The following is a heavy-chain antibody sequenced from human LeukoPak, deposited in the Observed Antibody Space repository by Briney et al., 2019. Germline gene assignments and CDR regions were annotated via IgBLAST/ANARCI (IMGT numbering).Heavy chain of an antibody. CDR3: AKASDHYYHSNTGDY. Sequence: GGSLRLSCAASGFTFDDYAMHWFRQAPGKGLEWVSGISWNSGSIGYADSVKGRFTISRDNAKNSLYLQMNSLRAEDTALYYCAKASDHYYHSNTGDYWGQGTLVTVSS. J-gene: IGHJ4*02. CDR1: GFTFDDYA. V-gene: IGHV3-9*01. D-gene: IGHD3-22*01. CDR2: ISWNSGSI.